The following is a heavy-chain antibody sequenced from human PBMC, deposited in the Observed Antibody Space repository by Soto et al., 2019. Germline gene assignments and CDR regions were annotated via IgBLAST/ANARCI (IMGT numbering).Heavy chain of an antibody. J-gene: IGHJ4*02. V-gene: IGHV4-30-2*01. Sequence: SETLSLTCGVSGGSISSGGYSWNWIRQPPGKGLEWIGYIYYGGNTNSNPSLESRVTMSVDKSKNQFSLRLSSVTAADTAVYYCARDRRTYYPDSRGLDYWGQGIPVTVSS. CDR3: ARDRRTYYPDSRGLDY. D-gene: IGHD3-22*01. CDR2: IYYGGNT. CDR1: GGSISSGGYS.